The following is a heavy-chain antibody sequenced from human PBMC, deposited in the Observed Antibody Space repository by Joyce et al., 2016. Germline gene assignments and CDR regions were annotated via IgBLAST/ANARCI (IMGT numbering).Heavy chain of an antibody. CDR1: GYAFISYY. V-gene: IGHV1-46*01. Sequence: KASGYAFISYYVHWVRQAPGQGFDWMGIINPGGGGTNYAQKFLGRVTLNRDTSTNTVYLDLSSLRSEDTAIYYCARALVPAAAFDFWGQGTLVTVSS. J-gene: IGHJ4*02. CDR2: INPGGGGT. CDR3: ARALVPAAAFDF. D-gene: IGHD2-2*01.